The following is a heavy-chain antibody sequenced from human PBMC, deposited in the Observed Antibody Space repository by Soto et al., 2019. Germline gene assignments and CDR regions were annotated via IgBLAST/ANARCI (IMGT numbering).Heavy chain of an antibody. CDR3: ASVNQSQYRRGDNWFDP. CDR1: GYTFSNYG. Sequence: QVQLVQSGAEVKKPGASVKVSCKASGYTFSNYGLSWVRQAPGQGLEWMGWINPYSGNTKYIQKLQGRVTLTTDTSTSTAYMELRSLRSDDTAVYYCASVNQSQYRRGDNWFDPWGQGTLVTVSS. CDR2: INPYSGNT. J-gene: IGHJ5*02. D-gene: IGHD3-10*01. V-gene: IGHV1-18*04.